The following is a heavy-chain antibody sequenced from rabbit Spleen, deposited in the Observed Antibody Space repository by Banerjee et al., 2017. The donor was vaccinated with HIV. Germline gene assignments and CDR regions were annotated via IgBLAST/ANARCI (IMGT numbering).Heavy chain of an antibody. CDR1: GFSFSNGYD. Sequence: QEQLVESGGGLVQPEGSLKLSCTASGFSFSNGYDMCWVRQAPGKGLEWIGCIYNGVTYYANWAEGRFTISRTSSTTVTLQMTSLTAADTATYFCARNYVNAFDPWGPGTLVTVS. D-gene: IGHD1-1*01. J-gene: IGHJ2*01. CDR2: IYNGVT. CDR3: ARNYVNAFDP. V-gene: IGHV1S45*01.